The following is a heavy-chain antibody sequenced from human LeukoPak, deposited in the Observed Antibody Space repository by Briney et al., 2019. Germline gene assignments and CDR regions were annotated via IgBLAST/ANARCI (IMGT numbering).Heavy chain of an antibody. D-gene: IGHD3-22*01. V-gene: IGHV1-2*02. J-gene: IGHJ6*02. CDR2: INPNSGGT. CDR1: GYTFTGYY. CDR3: ARGPYYYDSSGYSGLSMDV. Sequence: ASVKVSCKASGYTFTGYYMHWVRQAPGQGLEWMGWINPNSGGTNYAQKFQGRVTMTRDTSISTAHMELSRLRSDDTAVYYCARGPYYYDSSGYSGLSMDVWGQGTTVTVSS.